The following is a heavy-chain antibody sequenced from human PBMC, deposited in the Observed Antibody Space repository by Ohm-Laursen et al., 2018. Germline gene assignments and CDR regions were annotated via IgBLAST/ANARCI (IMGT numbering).Heavy chain of an antibody. Sequence: TLSLTCTVSGDSMSSGGYYWIWIRQHPGKGLEWIGYIYYSGSTYYNPSLKSLVTISVDTSKSQFSLKLSSVTAADTAVYYCARVYGSGSYYSWWFDPWGQGTLVTVSS. CDR2: IYYSGST. CDR1: GDSMSSGGYY. J-gene: IGHJ5*02. D-gene: IGHD3-10*01. CDR3: ARVYGSGSYYSWWFDP. V-gene: IGHV4-31*01.